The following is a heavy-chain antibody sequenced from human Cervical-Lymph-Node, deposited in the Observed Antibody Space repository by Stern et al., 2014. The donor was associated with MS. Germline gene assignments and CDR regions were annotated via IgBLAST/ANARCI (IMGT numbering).Heavy chain of an antibody. CDR1: GGSISSYY. J-gene: IGHJ4*02. Sequence: VQLVESGPGLVKPSETLSLTCSVSGGSISSYYWNWIRQPPGKGLEWIANVHYSGTTNYNPSLKSRVTILLDTSMNKISLNTTSVTAADTAVYYCAGSGTYYPDYWGQGILVTVSS. V-gene: IGHV4-59*08. CDR2: VHYSGTT. D-gene: IGHD3-3*01. CDR3: AGSGTYYPDY.